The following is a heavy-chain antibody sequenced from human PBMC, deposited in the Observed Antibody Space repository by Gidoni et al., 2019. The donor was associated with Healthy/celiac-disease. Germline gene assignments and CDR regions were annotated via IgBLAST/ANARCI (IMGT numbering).Heavy chain of an antibody. CDR3: ATAYYDFWGWFDP. CDR1: GCSISSSSYY. V-gene: IGHV4-39*01. Sequence: QLQLQESGPGLVKPSEPLSLTCTVSGCSISSSSYYWGWIRQPPGKGLEWIGSIYYSGSTYYNPSLKSRVTISVDTSKNQFSLKLSSVTAADTAVYYCATAYYDFWGWFDPWGQGTLVTVSS. J-gene: IGHJ5*02. CDR2: IYYSGST. D-gene: IGHD3-3*01.